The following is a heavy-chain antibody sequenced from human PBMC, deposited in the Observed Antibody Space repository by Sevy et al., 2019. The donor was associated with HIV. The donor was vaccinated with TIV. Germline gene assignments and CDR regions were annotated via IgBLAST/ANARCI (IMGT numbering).Heavy chain of an antibody. CDR3: ARPYGSGSWEAFDI. V-gene: IGHV3-21*01. D-gene: IGHD3-10*01. CDR1: GFSFSSYP. CDR2: ISGSSNYI. J-gene: IGHJ3*02. Sequence: VGSLRLSCAASGFSFSSYPMNWVRQAPGKGLEWVSSISGSSNYIYYADSLRGRFTISRDNAKNSLYLQMNSLRAEDTAVYYCARPYGSGSWEAFDIWGQGTMVTVSS.